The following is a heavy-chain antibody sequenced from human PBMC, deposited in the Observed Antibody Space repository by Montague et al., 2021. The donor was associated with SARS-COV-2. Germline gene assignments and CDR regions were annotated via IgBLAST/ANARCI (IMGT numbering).Heavy chain of an antibody. CDR2: IYSNDDK. Sequence: PALVKPTQTLTLTCTFSGFSLSTPNVGVGWICQPPGKALEWLALIYSNDDKRYSPSLQSRLTITKDTSKNQVVLSLTNVDPVDTATYYCAHLIRYYDIFTGIPFDYWGQGTQVTVSS. J-gene: IGHJ4*02. CDR3: AHLIRYYDIFTGIPFDY. V-gene: IGHV2-5*01. D-gene: IGHD3-9*01. CDR1: GFSLSTPNVG.